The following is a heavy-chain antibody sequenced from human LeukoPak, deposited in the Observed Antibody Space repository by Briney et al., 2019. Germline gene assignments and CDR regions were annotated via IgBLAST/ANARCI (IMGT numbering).Heavy chain of an antibody. CDR3: ARGRRAARPGYYYMDV. J-gene: IGHJ6*03. D-gene: IGHD6-6*01. V-gene: IGHV4-39*07. CDR1: GGSISSSSYY. CDR2: INHSGST. Sequence: SETLSLTCTVSGGSISSSSYYWSWIRQPPGKGLEWIGEINHSGSTNYNPSLKSRVTISVDTSKNQFSLKLSSVTAADTAVYYCARGRRAARPGYYYMDVWGKGTTVTVSS.